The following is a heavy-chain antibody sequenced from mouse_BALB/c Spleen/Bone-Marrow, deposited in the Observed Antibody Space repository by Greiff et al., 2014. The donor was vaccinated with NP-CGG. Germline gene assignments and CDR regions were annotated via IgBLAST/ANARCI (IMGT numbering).Heavy chain of an antibody. Sequence: VQLQQSGAELARPGSSVKISCKASGYAFSSYWMNWVRQRPGQGLEWIGQIYPGDGDTNYNGKFKGKATLTADRSSSTAYMQXXSLTSEDSAVYFCARTPWFAYWGQGTLVTVSA. J-gene: IGHJ3*01. CDR2: IYPGDGDT. CDR3: ARTPWFAY. V-gene: IGHV1-80*01. CDR1: GYAFSSYW.